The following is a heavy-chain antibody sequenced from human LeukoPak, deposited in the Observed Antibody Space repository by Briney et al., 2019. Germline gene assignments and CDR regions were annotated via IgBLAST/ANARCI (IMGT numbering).Heavy chain of an antibody. J-gene: IGHJ4*02. CDR2: VYPSGTT. Sequence: PSETLSLTCTVSGGSISSYYWSWIRQFAGKGLEWIGRVYPSGTTNYNPSLKSRVTMSVDTSKNQFSLKLSSVTAADTAVYYCARIPALGYCTGTSCLDYCGQGTLVTVSS. CDR3: ARIPALGYCTGTSCLDY. D-gene: IGHD2-2*01. CDR1: GGSISSYY. V-gene: IGHV4-4*07.